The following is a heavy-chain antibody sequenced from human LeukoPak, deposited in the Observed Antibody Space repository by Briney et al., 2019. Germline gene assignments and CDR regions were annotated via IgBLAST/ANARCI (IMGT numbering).Heavy chain of an antibody. D-gene: IGHD3-22*01. CDR2: IYHSGST. J-gene: IGHJ6*02. CDR1: GGSISSGGYS. Sequence: PSQTLSLTCAVSGGSISSGGYSWSWIRQPPGKDLEWIGYIYHSGSTYYNPSLKSRVTISVDRSKNQFSLKLSSVTAADTAVYYCARGPYYYYDSSGYVYYYYGMDVWGQGTTVTVSS. CDR3: ARGPYYYYDSSGYVYYYYGMDV. V-gene: IGHV4-30-2*01.